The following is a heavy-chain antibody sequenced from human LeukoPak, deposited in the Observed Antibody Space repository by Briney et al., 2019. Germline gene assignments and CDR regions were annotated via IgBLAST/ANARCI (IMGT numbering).Heavy chain of an antibody. CDR3: ACLSSSSAFVASDYFDY. D-gene: IGHD6-6*01. J-gene: IGHJ4*02. CDR2: IYSGGST. Sequence: GGSLRLSCAASGFTVSSNYVSWVRQAPGKGLEWVSVIYSGGSTYYADSVKGRFTISRHNSKNTLYLQMNSLRAEDTAVYYCACLSSSSAFVASDYFDYWGQGTLVTVSS. CDR1: GFTVSSNY. V-gene: IGHV3-53*04.